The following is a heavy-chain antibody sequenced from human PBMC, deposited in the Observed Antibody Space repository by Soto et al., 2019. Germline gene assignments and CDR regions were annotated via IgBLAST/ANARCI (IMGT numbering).Heavy chain of an antibody. CDR1: GFTVSSYA. CDR2: ISYDGSNK. V-gene: IGHV3-30-3*01. Sequence: PGGARRLCSGASGFTVSSYAMHGGGQAPGKWLEWVAVISYDGSNKYYADSVKGRFTISRDNSKNTLYLQMNSLRAEDTAVYYCARALGLPIPIAAAGTPDYWGQGTLVTVSS. D-gene: IGHD6-13*01. J-gene: IGHJ4*02. CDR3: ARALGLPIPIAAAGTPDY.